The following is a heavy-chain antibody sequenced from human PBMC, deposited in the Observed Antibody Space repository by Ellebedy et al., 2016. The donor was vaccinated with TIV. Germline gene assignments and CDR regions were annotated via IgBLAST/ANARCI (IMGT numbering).Heavy chain of an antibody. D-gene: IGHD3-10*01. CDR2: IYYTGST. Sequence: SETLSLTCTVSGDSISRSSYYWGSIRQPPGKGLEWIGSIYYTGSTDYNPSLKSRVAISADTSKNQFSLRLSSVTAADTAVYYCARWFGELLYVRWFDPWGQGTLVTVSS. V-gene: IGHV4-39*01. J-gene: IGHJ5*02. CDR1: GDSISRSSYY. CDR3: ARWFGELLYVRWFDP.